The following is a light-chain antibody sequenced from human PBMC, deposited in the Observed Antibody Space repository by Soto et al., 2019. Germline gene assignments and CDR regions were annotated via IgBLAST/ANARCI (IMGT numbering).Light chain of an antibody. CDR1: QGIRND. Sequence: AIQMTQSPSSLSASVGDRVTITCRASQGIRNDLGWFQQKPGKAPKLLIYAASSLQSGVPSRFRGIGSGTDFTLTISSLQPEDCAPYYCLQDYSYPGTFGQGTKVEIK. CDR2: AAS. CDR3: LQDYSYPGT. J-gene: IGKJ1*01. V-gene: IGKV1-6*01.